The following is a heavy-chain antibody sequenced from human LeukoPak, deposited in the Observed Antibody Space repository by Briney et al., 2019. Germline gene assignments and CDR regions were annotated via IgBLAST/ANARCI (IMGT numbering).Heavy chain of an antibody. CDR3: ASGGSYYGWFDP. CDR2: MSPNSGNT. V-gene: IGHV1-8*01. CDR1: GYTFTSYD. D-gene: IGHD1-26*01. J-gene: IGHJ5*02. Sequence: ASVKVSCKASGYTFTSYDINWVRQATGQGLEWMGWMSPNSGNTGYAQKFQGRVTMARNTSISTAYMELSSLRSEDTAVYYCASGGSYYGWFDPWGQGTLVTVSS.